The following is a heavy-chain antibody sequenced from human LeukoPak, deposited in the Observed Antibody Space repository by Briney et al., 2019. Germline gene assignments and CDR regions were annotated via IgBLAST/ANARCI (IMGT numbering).Heavy chain of an antibody. CDR1: GFTFSSYS. CDR3: ARARGYEYAFDI. D-gene: IGHD5-12*01. Sequence: GGSLRLSCAASGFTFSSYSMNWVRQAPGKGLEWVSSISSSSYIYYADSVKGRFTISRDNAKNSLYLQMNSLRAEDTAVYYCARARGYEYAFDIWGQGTMVTVSS. J-gene: IGHJ3*02. V-gene: IGHV3-21*01. CDR2: ISSSSYI.